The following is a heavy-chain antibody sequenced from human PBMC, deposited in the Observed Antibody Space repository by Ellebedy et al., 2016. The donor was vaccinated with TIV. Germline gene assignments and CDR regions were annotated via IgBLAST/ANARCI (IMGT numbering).Heavy chain of an antibody. V-gene: IGHV3-23*01. CDR1: GFTFSSYA. D-gene: IGHD4-17*01. J-gene: IGHJ4*02. CDR3: AKPLRWYGDFDS. Sequence: GESLKISCAASGFTFSSYAMSWVRQAPGKGLEWVSAIGGSGGGAYYADSVKGRFTISRDNSKNTLYLQMNSLRAEDTAVYYCAKPLRWYGDFDSWGQGTLVTVSS. CDR2: IGGSGGGA.